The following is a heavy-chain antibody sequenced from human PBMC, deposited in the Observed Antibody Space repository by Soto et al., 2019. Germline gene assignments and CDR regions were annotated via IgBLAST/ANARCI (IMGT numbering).Heavy chain of an antibody. D-gene: IGHD6-13*01. CDR2: IYPGDSDT. CDR3: AKDIGFQQHLFVFDN. CDR1: GDSFSNYW. V-gene: IGHV5-51*01. Sequence: LGESLKISCKGSGDSFSNYWIAWVRQMPGKGLEWMGIIYPGDSDTRYSPSFQGQVTISADKSINTVYMDLSSLRSEDTALYYCAKDIGFQQHLFVFDNWGQGTLVTVSS. J-gene: IGHJ4*02.